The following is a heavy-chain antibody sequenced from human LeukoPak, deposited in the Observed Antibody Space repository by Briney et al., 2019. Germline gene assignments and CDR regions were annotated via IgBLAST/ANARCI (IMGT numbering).Heavy chain of an antibody. CDR3: ARHGDRNWNPPLFDY. CDR2: IYYSGST. J-gene: IGHJ4*02. D-gene: IGHD1-1*01. V-gene: IGHV4-39*01. Sequence: SETLSPTCTVSGGSISSSSYYWGWIRQPPGKGLEWIGRIYYSGSTYYNPSPKSRVTISVDTSKNQFSLKLSSVTAADTAVYYCARHGDRNWNPPLFDYWGQGTLVTVSS. CDR1: GGSISSSSYY.